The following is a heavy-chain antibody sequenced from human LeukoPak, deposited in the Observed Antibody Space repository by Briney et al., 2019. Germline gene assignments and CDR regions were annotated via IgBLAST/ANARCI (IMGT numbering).Heavy chain of an antibody. J-gene: IGHJ4*02. Sequence: GGSLRLSCAASGFTFSSYAMHWVRQAPGKGLEWVAFISYDGSNKYHADSVKGRFTISRDNSKNTVYLQMNSLRAEDTAIYYCAKAKGHDILTGSRISDYWGQGTLVTISS. V-gene: IGHV3-30-3*01. CDR1: GFTFSSYA. CDR2: ISYDGSNK. CDR3: AKAKGHDILTGSRISDY. D-gene: IGHD3-9*01.